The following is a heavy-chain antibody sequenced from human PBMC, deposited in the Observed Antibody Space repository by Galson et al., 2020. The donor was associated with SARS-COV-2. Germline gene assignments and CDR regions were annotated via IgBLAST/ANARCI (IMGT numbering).Heavy chain of an antibody. Sequence: ASETLSLTCEVSGYSISSGYYWGWIRQPPGKGLEWIGSIYHSGSTYYNPSLKSRVTISVDTSRNQFSLKLSSVTAADTAVYHCARAPYTYYHVSGSYYDVNYFDYWGQGTLVTVSS. J-gene: IGHJ4*02. D-gene: IGHD3-10*01. CDR2: IYHSGST. V-gene: IGHV4-38-2*01. CDR1: GYSISSGYY. CDR3: ARAPYTYYHVSGSYYDVNYFDY.